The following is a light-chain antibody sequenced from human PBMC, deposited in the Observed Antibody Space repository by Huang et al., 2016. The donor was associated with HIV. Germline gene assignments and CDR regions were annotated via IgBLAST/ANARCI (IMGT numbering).Light chain of an antibody. CDR3: QQRNSYPLT. CDR1: QANSKY. V-gene: IGKV1-9*01. CDR2: DAS. J-gene: IGKJ4*01. Sequence: IQLTQSPSSLSASVGDTVTITRRASQANSKYLTWYQQKQGTAPKFLIYDASTVENGVPSRFSGSGSGTDFTLTISSLQPEDFATYYCQQRNSYPLTFGAGTKVEIK.